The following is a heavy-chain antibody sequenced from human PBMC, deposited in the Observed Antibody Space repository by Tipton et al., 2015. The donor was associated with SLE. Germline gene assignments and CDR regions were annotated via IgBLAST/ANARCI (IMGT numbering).Heavy chain of an antibody. Sequence: TLSLTCNVSGGSIRSGRYYWSWIRQPAGKGLACIGHIYTSGSTHYNPALKSRVTISVDTSKNQFSLKLSSVTAADTAVYYCAREGITMVQGVIIINPNWFDPWGQGTLVTVSS. D-gene: IGHD3-10*01. CDR3: AREGITMVQGVIIINPNWFDP. CDR2: IYTSGST. J-gene: IGHJ5*02. V-gene: IGHV4-61*09. CDR1: GGSIRSGRYY.